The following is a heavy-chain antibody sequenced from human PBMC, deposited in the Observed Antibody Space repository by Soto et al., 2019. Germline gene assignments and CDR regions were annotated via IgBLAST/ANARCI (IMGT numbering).Heavy chain of an antibody. Sequence: QVQLVESGGGVVQPGRSLRLSCAASGFTFSSYVMHWVRQTPGKGLEWVAFIPHDGNNKYYADSVKGRFTIYRDNSENTLHLQMASLSAEDTAVYYCARDDAGGRACHLGYWGQGTLVTLSS. CDR2: IPHDGNNK. V-gene: IGHV3-30-3*01. J-gene: IGHJ4*02. D-gene: IGHD1-26*01. CDR1: GFTFSSYV. CDR3: ARDDAGGRACHLGY.